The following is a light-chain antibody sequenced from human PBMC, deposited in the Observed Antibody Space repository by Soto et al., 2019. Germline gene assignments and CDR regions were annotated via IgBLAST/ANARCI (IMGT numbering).Light chain of an antibody. Sequence: EIVLTQSPATLSLSPGERATLSCRASQSVSSYLAWYQQKPGQAPRLLIYDASNRATGIPARFSGSGSGTDFTLTISSLEPEDFVVYYCQQRSNWPITFGQGTRLEMK. V-gene: IGKV3-11*01. CDR1: QSVSSY. CDR2: DAS. J-gene: IGKJ5*01. CDR3: QQRSNWPIT.